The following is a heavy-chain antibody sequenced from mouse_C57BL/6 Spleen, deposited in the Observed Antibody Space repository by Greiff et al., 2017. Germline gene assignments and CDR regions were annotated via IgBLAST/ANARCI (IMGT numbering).Heavy chain of an antibody. CDR3: TRPLYGSSQTWFAY. CDR1: GYTFTDYE. CDR2: IDPETGGT. D-gene: IGHD1-1*01. V-gene: IGHV1-15*01. Sequence: VQLQQSGAELVRPGASVTLSCKASGYTFTDYEMHWVKQTPVHGLEWIGAIDPETGGTAYNQKFKGKAILTADKSSSTAYMELRSLTSEDSAVYYCTRPLYGSSQTWFAYWGQGTLVTVSA. J-gene: IGHJ3*01.